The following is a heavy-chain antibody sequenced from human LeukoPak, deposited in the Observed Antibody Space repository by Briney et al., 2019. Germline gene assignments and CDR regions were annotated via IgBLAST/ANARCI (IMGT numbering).Heavy chain of an antibody. Sequence: GRSLRLSCAASGFTFSSYAMHWVRQAPGKGLEWVAVISYDGSNKYYADSVKGRFTTSRDNSKNTLYLQMNSLRAEDTAVYYCAADIFSLFDYWGQGTLVTVSS. CDR1: GFTFSSYA. V-gene: IGHV3-30-3*01. D-gene: IGHD3-9*01. CDR3: AADIFSLFDY. CDR2: ISYDGSNK. J-gene: IGHJ4*02.